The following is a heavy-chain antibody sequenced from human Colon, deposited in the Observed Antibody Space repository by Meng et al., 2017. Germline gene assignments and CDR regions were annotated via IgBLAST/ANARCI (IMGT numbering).Heavy chain of an antibody. Sequence: QLHVQEPGPGRVEPSGTLSLTCAVSGGSISSYNWWSWVRQPPGKGLEWIGQIDLGGTPYYNPSLESRVIMSLDKSKNQLSLRLTSVAAADTAVYYCARHGGWHFDYWGQGALVTVSS. CDR2: IDLGGTP. CDR3: ARHGGWHFDY. J-gene: IGHJ4*02. CDR1: GGSISSYNW. D-gene: IGHD6-19*01. V-gene: IGHV4-4*02.